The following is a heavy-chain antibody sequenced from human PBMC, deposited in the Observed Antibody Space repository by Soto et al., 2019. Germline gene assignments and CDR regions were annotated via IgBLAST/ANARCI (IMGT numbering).Heavy chain of an antibody. CDR2: INHSGST. CDR3: ARGDGVLWSGELRLCNWFDP. D-gene: IGHD3-10*01. Sequence: SETLSLTCAVYGGSFSGYYWSWIRQPPGKGLEWIGEINHSGSTNYNPSLKSRVTISVDTSKNQFSLKLSSVTAADTAVYYCARGDGVLWSGELRLCNWFDPWGQGTLVTVSS. CDR1: GGSFSGYY. V-gene: IGHV4-34*01. J-gene: IGHJ5*02.